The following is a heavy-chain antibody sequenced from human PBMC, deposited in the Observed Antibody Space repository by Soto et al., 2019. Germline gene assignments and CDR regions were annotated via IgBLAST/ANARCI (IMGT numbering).Heavy chain of an antibody. Sequence: ASGKVSCKASGYIFSTYEINWLRQAPGQGLEWIGWVSAYRDYTDYAEKFQDRVTMTTDTSTNTAYMELRSLTYNDTAVYYCARDVGDESITSNDAFGVWGQGTMVTVSS. CDR3: ARDVGDESITSNDAFGV. CDR1: GYIFSTYE. J-gene: IGHJ3*01. V-gene: IGHV1-18*01. D-gene: IGHD3-10*01. CDR2: VSAYRDYT.